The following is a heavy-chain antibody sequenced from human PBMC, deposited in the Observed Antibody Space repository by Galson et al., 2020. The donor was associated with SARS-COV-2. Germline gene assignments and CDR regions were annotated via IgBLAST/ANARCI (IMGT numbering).Heavy chain of an antibody. CDR3: ARGAMIVASVNWYFDL. CDR2: ISYSGST. CDR1: GGSISSGGYY. Sequence: SETLSLTCTVSGGSISSGGYYWNWIRQHPGKGLEWIGYISYSGSTYYNPSLKSRVTVSLDTSKNQFSLKLRSVTAADTAVYFCARGAMIVASVNWYFDLWGRGTLVTVSS. D-gene: IGHD3-22*01. J-gene: IGHJ2*01. V-gene: IGHV4-31*03.